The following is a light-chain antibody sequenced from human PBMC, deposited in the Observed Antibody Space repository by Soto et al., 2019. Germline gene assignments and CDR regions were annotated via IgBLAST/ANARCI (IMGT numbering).Light chain of an antibody. CDR1: QIGNTNY. J-gene: IGKJ1*01. CDR2: SVF. CDR3: QHYGHPRWT. Sequence: EMVLTQSPGTLSLSPGERATLHCRASQIGNTNYLAWYQQRPGQPPRLLIYSVFTRANGTPDRFSGSGSGTDFTLTISRLAPEDAALYYCQHYGHPRWTFGRGTRVEIK. V-gene: IGKV3-20*01.